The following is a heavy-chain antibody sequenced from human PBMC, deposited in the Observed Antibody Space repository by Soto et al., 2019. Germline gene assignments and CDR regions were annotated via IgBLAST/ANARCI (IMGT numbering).Heavy chain of an antibody. CDR2: FDPEDGET. CDR3: ARGTDYDILTGTPAANWFDP. V-gene: IGHV1-24*01. J-gene: IGHJ5*02. D-gene: IGHD3-9*01. CDR1: GYTLTELS. Sequence: GASVKVSCKVSGYTLTELSMHWVRQAPGKGLGWLGGFDPEDGETIYAQKFQGRVTMTEDTSTDTAYMELSSLRSEDTAVYYCARGTDYDILTGTPAANWFDPWGQGTLVTVS.